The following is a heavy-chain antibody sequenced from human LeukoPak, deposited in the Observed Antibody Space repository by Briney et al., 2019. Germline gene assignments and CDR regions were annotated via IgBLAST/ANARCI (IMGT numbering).Heavy chain of an antibody. Sequence: ASVKVSCKASGYTFTDYYLHWVRQAPGQGLEGMGWYTSHSGDTNYAQKFQGRVIMTSDTPISTAYMKLSRQTSDDTAVYYCARRRDGYNFHYWGQGTLVTVSS. CDR1: GYTFTDYY. V-gene: IGHV1-2*02. CDR2: YTSHSGDT. CDR3: ARRRDGYNFHY. D-gene: IGHD5-24*01. J-gene: IGHJ4*02.